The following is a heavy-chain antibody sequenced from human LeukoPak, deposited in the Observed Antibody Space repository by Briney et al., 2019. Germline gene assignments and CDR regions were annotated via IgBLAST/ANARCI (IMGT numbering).Heavy chain of an antibody. D-gene: IGHD6-13*01. CDR3: ARGSSSSYHYFDY. J-gene: IGHJ4*02. CDR2: INPNSGGT. CDR1: GYTFTGYY. V-gene: IGHV1-2*02. Sequence: GAPVKVSCKASGYTFTGYYMHWVRQAPGQGLEWMGWINPNSGGTNYAQKFQGRVTMTRDTSISTAYMELSRLRSDDTAVYYCARGSSSSYHYFDYWGQGTLVTVSS.